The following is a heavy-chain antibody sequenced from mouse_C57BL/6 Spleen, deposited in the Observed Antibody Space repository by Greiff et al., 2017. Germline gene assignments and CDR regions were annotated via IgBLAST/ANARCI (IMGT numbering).Heavy chain of an antibody. Sequence: DVKLQESGPGLVKPSQSLSLTCSVTGYSITSGYYWNWIRQFPGNKLEWMGYISYDGSNNYNPSLKNRISITRDTSKNQFFLTLNSVTTEDTATYYCARDDYDYDGAMDYWGQGTSVTVSS. J-gene: IGHJ4*01. CDR2: ISYDGSN. V-gene: IGHV3-6*01. CDR1: GYSITSGYY. D-gene: IGHD2-4*01. CDR3: ARDDYDYDGAMDY.